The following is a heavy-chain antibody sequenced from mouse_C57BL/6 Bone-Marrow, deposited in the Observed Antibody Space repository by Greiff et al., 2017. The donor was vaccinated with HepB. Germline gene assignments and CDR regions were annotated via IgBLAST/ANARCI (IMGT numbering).Heavy chain of an antibody. Sequence: QVQLQQPGAELVKPGASVKLSCKASGYTFTSYWMHWVKQRPGRGLEWIGRIDPNSGGTKYNEKFKSKATLTVDKPSSTADMQLSSLTSEDSAVYYCALLDYYGSSIWYFDVWGTGTTVTVSS. J-gene: IGHJ1*03. CDR1: GYTFTSYW. D-gene: IGHD1-1*01. V-gene: IGHV1-72*01. CDR2: IDPNSGGT. CDR3: ALLDYYGSSIWYFDV.